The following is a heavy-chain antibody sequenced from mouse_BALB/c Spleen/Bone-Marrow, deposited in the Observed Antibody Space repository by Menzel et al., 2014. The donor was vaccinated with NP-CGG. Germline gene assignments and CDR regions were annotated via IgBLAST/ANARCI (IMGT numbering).Heavy chain of an antibody. D-gene: IGHD2-3*01. CDR3: VREEDGYYVGFAY. CDR2: IRPKANVYST. CDR1: GSIFTDYY. Sequence: EVQVVESGGGLVQPGGSLRLSCATSGSIFTDYYMSWVRQPPGKALEWLGFIRPKANVYSTEYSVSVKGRFTISRDDSQSILYLQMNTLRAEDSATDYCVREEDGYYVGFAYWGQGTLVTVSA. J-gene: IGHJ3*01. V-gene: IGHV7-3*02.